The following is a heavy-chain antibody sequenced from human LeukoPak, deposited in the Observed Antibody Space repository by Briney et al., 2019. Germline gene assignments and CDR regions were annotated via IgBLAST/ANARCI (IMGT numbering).Heavy chain of an antibody. CDR1: GFTFSSYA. V-gene: IGHV3-30*04. D-gene: IGHD6-13*01. CDR2: ISYDGSNK. Sequence: GALRLSCAASGFTFSSYAMHWVRQAPGKGLEWVAVISYDGSNKYYADSVKGRFTISRDNAKNSLYLQMNSLRAEDTALYYCARTGYSSSWFYYYYYMDVWGKGTTVTVSS. CDR3: ARTGYSSSWFYYYYYMDV. J-gene: IGHJ6*03.